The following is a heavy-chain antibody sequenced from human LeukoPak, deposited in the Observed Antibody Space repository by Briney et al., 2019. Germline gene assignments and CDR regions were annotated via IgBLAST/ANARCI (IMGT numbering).Heavy chain of an antibody. J-gene: IGHJ4*02. Sequence: GRSLRLSCAASGFTFSSYAMHWVRQAPGKGLEWVAVISYDGSNKYYADSVKGRFTISRVNSKNTLYLQMNSLRTEDTAIYYCAREDSSASYYFDYWGQGTLVTVYS. CDR3: AREDSSASYYFDY. V-gene: IGHV3-30-3*01. CDR2: ISYDGSNK. CDR1: GFTFSSYA. D-gene: IGHD3-22*01.